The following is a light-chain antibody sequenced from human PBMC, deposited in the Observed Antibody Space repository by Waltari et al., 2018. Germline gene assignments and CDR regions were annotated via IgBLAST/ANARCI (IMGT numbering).Light chain of an antibody. CDR2: WAS. Sequence: DIVMTQSPDSLAVSLGERATINCKSSQSVLYSSNNKNYLAWYQQKPGQPPKLLIYWASTRESGVPDRFSGSGSWTDFTLTISSLQAEDVAVYYCQQYYSTPHFGGGTKVEIK. CDR3: QQYYSTPH. J-gene: IGKJ4*01. CDR1: QSVLYSSNNKNY. V-gene: IGKV4-1*01.